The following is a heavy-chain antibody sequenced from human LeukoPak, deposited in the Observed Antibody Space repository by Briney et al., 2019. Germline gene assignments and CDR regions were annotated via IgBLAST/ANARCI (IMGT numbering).Heavy chain of an antibody. CDR3: AREIGLDYFDY. Sequence: GGSLRLSCAASGFTFSSYWMSWVRQAPGKGLEWVAVISYDGSNKYYADSVKGRFTISRDNSKNTLYLQMNSLRAEDTAVYYCAREIGLDYFDYWGQGTLVTVSS. CDR2: ISYDGSNK. D-gene: IGHD3-16*01. CDR1: GFTFSSYW. V-gene: IGHV3-30-3*01. J-gene: IGHJ4*02.